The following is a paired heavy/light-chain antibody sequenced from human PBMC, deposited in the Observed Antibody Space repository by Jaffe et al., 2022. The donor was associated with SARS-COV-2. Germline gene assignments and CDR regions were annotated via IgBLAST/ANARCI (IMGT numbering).Light chain of an antibody. CDR1: SSNIGAGYD. V-gene: IGLV1-40*01. CDR3: QSYDTSLGAFYV. J-gene: IGLJ1*01. CDR2: GNS. Sequence: QSVLTQPPSVSGAPGQRVTISCAGGSSNIGAGYDVHWYQQLPQTAPKLLIYGNSNRPSGVPDRFSGSKSGTSASLAITGLQAEDEADYYCQSYDTSLGAFYVFGTGTKVTVL.
Heavy chain of an antibody. CDR3: ARDYPRSGVGSCYSD. D-gene: IGHD2-15*01. J-gene: IGHJ4*02. CDR2: INPGTGKT. CDR1: GYTFSNYA. V-gene: IGHV1-3*01. Sequence: QVQLVQSGTEVKKPGASVKLSCKASGYTFSNYAIHWVRQAPRQSLEWMGWINPGTGKTKYSQKFQDRVTITRDTSASTAYMELSSLRSEDTAVYYCARDYPRSGVGSCYSDWAQGTLVTVSS.